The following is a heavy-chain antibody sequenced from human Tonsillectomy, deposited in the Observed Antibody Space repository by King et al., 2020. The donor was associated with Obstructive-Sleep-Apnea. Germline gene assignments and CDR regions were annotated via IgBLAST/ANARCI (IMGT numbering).Heavy chain of an antibody. J-gene: IGHJ2*01. Sequence: QLVQSGAEVKKPGSSVKVSCKTSGGTLKNFAVSWVRQAPGQGLEWMGGIIAMFGTANYAQKFQDRVTITVDGSTTTVYMELRSLRFEDTAVYYLARNYFDTSYTTGAAWFFDLWGRGTLVTVSS. CDR1: GGTLKNFA. CDR3: ARNYFDTSYTTGAAWFFDL. CDR2: IIAMFGTA. V-gene: IGHV1-69*01. D-gene: IGHD3-9*01.